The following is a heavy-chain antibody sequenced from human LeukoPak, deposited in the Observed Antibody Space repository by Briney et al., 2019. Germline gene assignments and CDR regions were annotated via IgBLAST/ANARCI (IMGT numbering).Heavy chain of an antibody. D-gene: IGHD1-1*01. Sequence: GGSLRLSCAASGFPVSSNYMSWVRQAPGKGLEWVSVIYSGGSTYYADSVKGRFTISRDNSKNTLYLQMNSLRAEDTAVYYCARVTPRLARPGGGDAFDIWGQGTMVTVSS. J-gene: IGHJ3*02. CDR1: GFPVSSNY. V-gene: IGHV3-53*01. CDR3: ARVTPRLARPGGGDAFDI. CDR2: IYSGGST.